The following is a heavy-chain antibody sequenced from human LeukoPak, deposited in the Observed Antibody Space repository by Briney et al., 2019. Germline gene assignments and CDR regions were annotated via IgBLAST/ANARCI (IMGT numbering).Heavy chain of an antibody. Sequence: GGTLRLSCAASGFTFSSFGMHWVRQAPGRGLEWVALILYDHKYYADSVKGRFTISRDNSKNTLYLQMDSLRAEDTAVYYCARYCSGGCYSGLDYWGQGTLVTVPS. V-gene: IGHV3-33*01. CDR1: GFTFSSFG. CDR2: ILYDHK. D-gene: IGHD2-15*01. CDR3: ARYCSGGCYSGLDY. J-gene: IGHJ4*02.